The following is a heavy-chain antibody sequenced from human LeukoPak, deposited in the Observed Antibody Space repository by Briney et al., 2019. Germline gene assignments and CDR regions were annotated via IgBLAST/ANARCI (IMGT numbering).Heavy chain of an antibody. V-gene: IGHV3-23*01. CDR2: ISPSGGST. D-gene: IGHD4/OR15-4a*01. CDR1: GFTFNHYA. Sequence: GVSLRLSCAASGFTFNHYAMSWVRQAPGKGLEWVSAISPSGGSTYYADSVRGRFTISRDNSKNTLSLQMNSLRAEDTALYYCAKAMVGVYDAFDIWGQGTMVTVSS. J-gene: IGHJ3*02. CDR3: AKAMVGVYDAFDI.